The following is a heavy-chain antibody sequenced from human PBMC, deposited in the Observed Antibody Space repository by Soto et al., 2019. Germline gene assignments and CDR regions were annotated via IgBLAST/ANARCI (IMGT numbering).Heavy chain of an antibody. CDR3: VQSRCGGDCLEIYSSHAYNGLDV. J-gene: IGHJ6*02. D-gene: IGHD2-21*02. CDR1: GFSLSTSGVG. V-gene: IGHV2-5*02. CDR2: IYWDDDK. Sequence: QITLKESGPTLVKPTQTLTLTCTFSGFSLSTSGVGVGWIRQPPGKALEWLALIYWDDDKRYSPSLRSRLTIAKDISEKQVVLTMTNMDTVDTATYYCVQSRCGGDCLEIYSSHAYNGLDVWGQGTTVTVSS.